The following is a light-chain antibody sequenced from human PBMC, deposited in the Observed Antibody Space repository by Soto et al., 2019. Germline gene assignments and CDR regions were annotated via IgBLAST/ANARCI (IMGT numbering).Light chain of an antibody. Sequence: QSVLTQPPSASGTPGQRVTISCSGSSSNLGSNYVYWYQQLPGTAPKLLIYRNNQRPSGDPDRFSGSKSGTSASLAISGIRSEDEADYYCAAWDDSLSGLVFGGGTKLTVL. CDR2: RNN. CDR3: AAWDDSLSGLV. V-gene: IGLV1-47*01. J-gene: IGLJ3*02. CDR1: SSNLGSNY.